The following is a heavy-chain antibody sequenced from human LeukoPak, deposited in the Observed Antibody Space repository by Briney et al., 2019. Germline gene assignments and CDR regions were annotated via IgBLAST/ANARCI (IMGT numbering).Heavy chain of an antibody. CDR2: ISAYNGNA. J-gene: IGHJ3*02. CDR1: GYTFTSYG. CDR3: ARAPLRLGAFDI. Sequence: ASVKVSCKASGYTFTSYGISWVRQAPGQGLEWMGWISAYNGNANYAQKLQGRVTMTTDTSTSTAYMELRSLRSDDTAVYYCARAPLRLGAFDIWGQGTMVTVSS. V-gene: IGHV1-18*01. D-gene: IGHD5-12*01.